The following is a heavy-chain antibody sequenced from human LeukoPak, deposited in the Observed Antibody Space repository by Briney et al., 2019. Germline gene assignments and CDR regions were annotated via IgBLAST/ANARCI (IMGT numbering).Heavy chain of an antibody. Sequence: SETLSLTCTVSGGSISTYYWNWIRQPPGKGLEWIGYIYSSGRSNYSPSLKSRVAISADPSKRRFSLKVTCVTAADAAGDYWASFYYGSGLAEDYWGQGILFTVSS. J-gene: IGHJ4*02. CDR3: ASFYYGSGLAEDY. D-gene: IGHD3-10*01. CDR2: IYSSGRS. CDR1: GGSISTYY. V-gene: IGHV4-4*09.